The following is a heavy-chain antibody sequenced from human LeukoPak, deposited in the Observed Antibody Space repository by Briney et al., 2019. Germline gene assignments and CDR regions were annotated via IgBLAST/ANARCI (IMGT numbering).Heavy chain of an antibody. CDR2: INHSGST. J-gene: IGHJ6*03. V-gene: IGHV4-34*01. D-gene: IGHD6-6*01. CDR3: ARRAEYSSPFYYYYYMDV. CDR1: GGSISSYY. Sequence: SETLSLTCTVSGGSISSYYWSWIRQPPGKGLEWIGEINHSGSTNYNPSLKSRVTISVDTSKNQFSLKLSSVTAADTAVYYCARRAEYSSPFYYYYYMDVWGKGTTVTVSS.